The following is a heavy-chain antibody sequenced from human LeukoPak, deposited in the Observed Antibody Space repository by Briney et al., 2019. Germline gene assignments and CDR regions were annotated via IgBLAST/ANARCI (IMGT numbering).Heavy chain of an antibody. CDR3: ARDHNYAFDN. CDR2: IGIDSGNT. D-gene: IGHD1-1*01. V-gene: IGHV3-48*01. J-gene: IGHJ4*02. CDR1: GFPFIEYS. Sequence: GGSLRLSCTASGFPFIEYSMNWVRQVPGKGLEWIAYIGIDSGNTKYADSVRGRFTISADKTRNSLYLQMNSLRVDDTAVYYCARDHNYAFDNWGQGTLVSVAS.